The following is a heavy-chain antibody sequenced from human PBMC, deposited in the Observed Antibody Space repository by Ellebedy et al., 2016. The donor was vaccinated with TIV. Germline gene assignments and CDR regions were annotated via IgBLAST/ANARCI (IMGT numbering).Heavy chain of an antibody. CDR1: GYTFTKYY. CDR2: INPSGGRT. D-gene: IGHD4-17*01. V-gene: IGHV1-46*01. J-gene: IGHJ4*02. CDR3: ARDSGDYAPDY. Sequence: ASVKVSCKASGYTFTKYYIHWVRQAPGQGLEWVGIINPSGGRTTYAQKFQGRVTMTRDTSTSTVYMELSSLRSEDTATYFCARDSGDYAPDYWGQGTLVTVSA.